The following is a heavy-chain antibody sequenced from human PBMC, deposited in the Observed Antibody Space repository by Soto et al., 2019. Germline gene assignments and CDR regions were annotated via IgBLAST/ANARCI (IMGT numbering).Heavy chain of an antibody. CDR3: AYEPGIAAA. J-gene: IGHJ4*02. V-gene: IGHV4-39*01. CDR2: IYYSGST. CDR1: GGFISSSSYY. Sequence: SDTLSLTCTVSGGFISSSSYYWGWIRQPPGKGLEWIGSIYYSGSTYYNPSLKSRVTISVDTSKNQFSLKLSSVSAADTAVYYCAYEPGIAAAWGQGTLVTVSS. D-gene: IGHD6-13*01.